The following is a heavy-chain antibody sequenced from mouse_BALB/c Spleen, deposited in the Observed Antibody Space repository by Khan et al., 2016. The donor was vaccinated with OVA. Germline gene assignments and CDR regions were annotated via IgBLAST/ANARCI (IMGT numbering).Heavy chain of an antibody. J-gene: IGHJ3*01. CDR2: ISTYYGDA. V-gene: IGHV1S137*01. CDR1: GYTFTDYA. CDR3: GRGSDNFRFAY. Sequence: QVQLKQSGAELVRPGVSVKISCKGSGYTFTDYAMHWVKQSPAQSLEWIGVISTYYGDATYNQKFKDKATMTVDKSSSTAYMELASLTSEASAIYYGGRGSDNFRFAYWGQGTLVTVSA.